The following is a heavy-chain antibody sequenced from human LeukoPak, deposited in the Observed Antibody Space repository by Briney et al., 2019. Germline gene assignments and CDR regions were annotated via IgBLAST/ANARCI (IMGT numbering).Heavy chain of an antibody. V-gene: IGHV4-34*01. CDR3: AKFYYYYDLDV. J-gene: IGHJ6*02. CDR2: INHSGST. Sequence: SETLSLTCAVYGGSFSGYYWSWIRQPPGKGLEWIGEINHSGSTNYNPSLKSRVTISVDTSKNQFSLKLNSVTAADTAVYYCAKFYYYYDLDVWGQGTTVSVSS. CDR1: GGSFSGYY.